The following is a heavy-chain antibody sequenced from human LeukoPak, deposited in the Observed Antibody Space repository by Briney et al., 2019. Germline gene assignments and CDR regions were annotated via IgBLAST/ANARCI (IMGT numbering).Heavy chain of an antibody. V-gene: IGHV3-7*01. Sequence: GGSLRLSCAASGFTFSTYWMTWVRQAPWKGLEWVTNIKRDGSEKYYVDSVKGRFTISRDNSRNSLYLQMNSLRAEDTAVYYCARDFAYSGFTFPQYGMDVWGQGTTVTVSS. CDR3: ARDFAYSGFTFPQYGMDV. D-gene: IGHD5-12*01. CDR2: IKRDGSEK. J-gene: IGHJ6*02. CDR1: GFTFSTYW.